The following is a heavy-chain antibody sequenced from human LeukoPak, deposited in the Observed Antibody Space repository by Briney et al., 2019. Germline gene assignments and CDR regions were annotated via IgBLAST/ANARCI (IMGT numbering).Heavy chain of an antibody. Sequence: GGSLRLSCAASGYTFNDYAMHWVRQAPGKGLEWVSGISWNSGSIGYADSVKGRFTISRDNAKNSLYLQMNSLRAEDTALYYCAKDIAAGHQALDYWGQGTLVTVSS. D-gene: IGHD6-19*01. CDR3: AKDIAAGHQALDY. CDR2: ISWNSGSI. V-gene: IGHV3-9*01. J-gene: IGHJ4*02. CDR1: GYTFNDYA.